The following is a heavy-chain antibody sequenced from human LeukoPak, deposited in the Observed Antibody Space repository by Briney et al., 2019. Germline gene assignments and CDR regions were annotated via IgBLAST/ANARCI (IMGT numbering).Heavy chain of an antibody. CDR3: TRVRWVSGFLWFGELFPSTFDS. CDR1: GFTFGDYA. Sequence: GGSLRLSCTASGFTFGDYAMSWFRQAPGKGLEWVGFIRSKAYGGTTEYAASVKGRFTISRDDSKSIAYLQMNSLKTEDTAVHYCTRVRWVSGFLWFGELFPSTFDSWGKGPLATFS. D-gene: IGHD3-10*01. J-gene: IGHJ4*02. CDR2: IRSKAYGGTT. V-gene: IGHV3-49*03.